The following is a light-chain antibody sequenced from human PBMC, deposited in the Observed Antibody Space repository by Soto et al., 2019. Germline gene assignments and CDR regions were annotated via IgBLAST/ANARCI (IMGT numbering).Light chain of an antibody. V-gene: IGKV3-11*01. J-gene: IGKJ2*01. CDR2: DAS. CDR3: QQRSDWPPT. Sequence: EIVLTQFPATLSLSPGERATLSCRASQRVTSYLAWYQQKLGQAPRLLIDDASNRATGIPARFSGSGSGTDFTVSISSLEPEDFVVYYCQQRSDWPPTFGQGTKLEI. CDR1: QRVTSY.